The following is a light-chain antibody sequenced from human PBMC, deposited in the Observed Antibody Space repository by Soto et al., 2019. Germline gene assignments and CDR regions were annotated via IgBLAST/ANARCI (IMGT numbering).Light chain of an antibody. Sequence: DIQMTQSPSSLSASVGDRVTITCRASQGISNYLAWYQQIPGKVPKLLISAASTLQSGVPSRFSGNGSGTDFTLTISSLQPEDVATYYCQKYTNVPAFGGGTKVEIK. CDR2: AAS. V-gene: IGKV1-27*01. J-gene: IGKJ4*01. CDR1: QGISNY. CDR3: QKYTNVPA.